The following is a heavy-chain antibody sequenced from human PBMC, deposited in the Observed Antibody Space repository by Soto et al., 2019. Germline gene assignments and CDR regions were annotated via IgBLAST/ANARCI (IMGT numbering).Heavy chain of an antibody. Sequence: QVQLQESGPGLVKHSGTLSLTCAVSGGSISSSNWWSWVRHPPGKGLEWIGEIYHSGSTNYNPSLKSRVTISVAKSKNQFSLKLSSVTAADTAVYYCARVSGSYYYGMDVWGQGITVTVSS. CDR1: GGSISSSNW. CDR2: IYHSGST. J-gene: IGHJ6*02. CDR3: ARVSGSYYYGMDV. D-gene: IGHD1-26*01. V-gene: IGHV4-4*02.